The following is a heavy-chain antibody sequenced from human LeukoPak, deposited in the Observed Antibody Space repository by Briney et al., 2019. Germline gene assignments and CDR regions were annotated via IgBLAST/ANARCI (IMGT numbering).Heavy chain of an antibody. V-gene: IGHV3-23*01. J-gene: IGHJ4*02. CDR3: AKARGGYSYGYAAYFDY. CDR2: TSGSGGST. D-gene: IGHD5-18*01. Sequence: PGGSLRLSCAASGFTFSSYAMSWVRQAPGKGLEWVSATSGSGGSTYYADSVKGRFTISRDNSKNTLYLQMNSLRAEDTAVYYCAKARGGYSYGYAAYFDYWGQGTLVTVSS. CDR1: GFTFSSYA.